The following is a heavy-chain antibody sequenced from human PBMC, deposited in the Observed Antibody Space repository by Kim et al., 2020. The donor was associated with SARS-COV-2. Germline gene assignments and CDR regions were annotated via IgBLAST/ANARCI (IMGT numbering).Heavy chain of an antibody. V-gene: IGHV3-74*03. CDR1: GFSFNTQW. Sequence: GGSLRLSCAASGFSFNTQWMHWVRQAPGQGPVWVSRVDPSGRFTTHVDSVKGRFTISRDNAKNTVYLQMSNLRVEDTAVYCAFSEPIIAGTLKFDPWGRGTLVTVAS. J-gene: IGHJ5*02. D-gene: IGHD6-13*01. CDR3: FSEPIIAGTLKFDP. CDR2: VDPSGRFT.